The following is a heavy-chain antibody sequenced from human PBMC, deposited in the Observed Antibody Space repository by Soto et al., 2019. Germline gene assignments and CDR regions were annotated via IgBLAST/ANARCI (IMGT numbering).Heavy chain of an antibody. V-gene: IGHV2-5*02. CDR3: AHRRPGLYFDS. Sequence: QITLKESGPTLVKPTQTLTLTCTLSGISLTTNGVGVGWIRQPPGKALEWLALIYWDDDKRYSPSLQSRLTITQDTSKNQVVLTVTNMDPADTATYYCAHRRPGLYFDSWGQGTLVTVSS. CDR1: GISLTTNGVG. J-gene: IGHJ4*02. CDR2: IYWDDDK.